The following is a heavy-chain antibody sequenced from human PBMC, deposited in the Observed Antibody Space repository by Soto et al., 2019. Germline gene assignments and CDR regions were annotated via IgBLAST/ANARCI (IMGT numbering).Heavy chain of an antibody. V-gene: IGHV4-30-4*01. D-gene: IGHD3-16*01. CDR1: GDSISSGNKY. Sequence: SETLYPTCTFSGDSISSGNKYWSWIRQPPGKGLEWIGYIFSSGTTYYNPSLKSRLTMSLDASQNQFSLKLNSLTDADTAVYFCARVPSPFDYYYAMDVWGQGTTVTGYS. CDR2: IFSSGTT. J-gene: IGHJ6*02. CDR3: ARVPSPFDYYYAMDV.